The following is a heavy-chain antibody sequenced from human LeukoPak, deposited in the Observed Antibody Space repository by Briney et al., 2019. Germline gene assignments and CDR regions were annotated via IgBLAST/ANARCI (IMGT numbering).Heavy chain of an antibody. CDR2: ISGSDSTT. CDR3: AKDRVVRGVMGANDY. J-gene: IGHJ4*02. D-gene: IGHD3-10*01. V-gene: IGHV3-23*01. Sequence: PGGSLRLSCAASGFTFSNYAMNWVRQAPGKGLEWVSTISGSDSTTYYADSVKGRFTVSRDNSKNTLYLQMNSLRAEDTAVYFCAKDRVVRGVMGANDYWGQGALVTVSS. CDR1: GFTFSNYA.